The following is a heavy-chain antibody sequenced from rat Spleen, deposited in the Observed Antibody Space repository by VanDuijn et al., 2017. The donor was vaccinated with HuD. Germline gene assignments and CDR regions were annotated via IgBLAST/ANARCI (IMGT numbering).Heavy chain of an antibody. CDR2: LDYSGRT. CDR3: ARDGGYDDYYVMDA. Sequence: EVQLQESGPGLVKPSQSLSLTCSVTVYSITSNYWGWIRKFPGNKMEWMGYLDYSGRTNYNPSLKSRISITRDTSKNQFFLQLNSVTTEDTATYYCARDGGYDDYYVMDAWGQGASVTVSS. V-gene: IGHV3-1*01. CDR1: VYSITSNY. D-gene: IGHD1-11*01. J-gene: IGHJ4*01.